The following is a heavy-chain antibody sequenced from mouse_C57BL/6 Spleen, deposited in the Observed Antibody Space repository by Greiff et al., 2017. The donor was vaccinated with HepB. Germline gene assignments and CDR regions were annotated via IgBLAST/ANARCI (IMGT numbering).Heavy chain of an antibody. CDR2: IWSDGST. CDR3: ARHGYGSSYWYFDV. CDR1: GFSLTSYG. Sequence: VMLVESGPGLVAPSQRLSITCTVSGFSLTSYGVHWVRQPPGKGLEWLVVIWSDGSTTYNSALKSRLSISKDNSKSQVFLKMNSLQTDDTAMYYCARHGYGSSYWYFDVWGTGTTVTVSS. J-gene: IGHJ1*03. V-gene: IGHV2-6-1*01. D-gene: IGHD1-1*01.